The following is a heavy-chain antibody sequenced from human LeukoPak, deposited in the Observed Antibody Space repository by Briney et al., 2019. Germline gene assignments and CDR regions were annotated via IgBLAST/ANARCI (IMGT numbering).Heavy chain of an antibody. Sequence: GGSLRLSCAASGFTFTSYWMTWVRQAPGKGLEWVANIKQDGSEKYYVDSVKGRFTISRDNAKNSLYLQMNSLRAEDTGVYYCAKDLPGQWPTVFDYWGQGTLVTVSS. D-gene: IGHD6-19*01. V-gene: IGHV3-7*01. CDR2: IKQDGSEK. J-gene: IGHJ4*02. CDR3: AKDLPGQWPTVFDY. CDR1: GFTFTSYW.